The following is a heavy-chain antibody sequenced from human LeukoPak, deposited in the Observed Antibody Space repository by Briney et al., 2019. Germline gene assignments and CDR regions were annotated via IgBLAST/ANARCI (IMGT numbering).Heavy chain of an antibody. CDR3: ARAAPYDFWSGYYTRYYYYYGMDV. Sequence: GGSLRLSCSASGFIFSTYTMYWVRQAPGKGLENLSVINGDGRTAYYADSVKGRFTISRDNSKNTLYLQMNSLRAEDTAVYYCARAAPYDFWSGYYTRYYYYYGMDVWGQGTTVTVSS. V-gene: IGHV3-64*04. D-gene: IGHD3-3*01. CDR1: GFIFSTYT. CDR2: INGDGRTA. J-gene: IGHJ6*02.